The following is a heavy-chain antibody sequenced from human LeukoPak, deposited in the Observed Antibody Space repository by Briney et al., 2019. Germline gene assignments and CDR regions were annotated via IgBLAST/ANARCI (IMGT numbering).Heavy chain of an antibody. CDR3: ARTDSSGWYVFDY. D-gene: IGHD6-19*01. V-gene: IGHV4-59*07. J-gene: IGHJ4*02. Sequence: SDTLSLTCTVSGGSISSYYWSWIRQPPGKGLEWIGHIHYSGSTNHNPSLKSRVTISVDTSKNQYPLKLSSVTAADTAVYYCARTDSSGWYVFDYWGQGTLVTVS. CDR2: IHYSGST. CDR1: GGSISSYY.